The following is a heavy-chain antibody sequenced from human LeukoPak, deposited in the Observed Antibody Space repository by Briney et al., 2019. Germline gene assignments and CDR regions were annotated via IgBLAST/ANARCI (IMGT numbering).Heavy chain of an antibody. J-gene: IGHJ4*02. Sequence: GSLRLSCAASGFTFSSYAMSWIRQPPGKGLEWIGEINHSGSTNYNPSLKSRVTISVDTSKNQFSLKLSSVTAADAAVYYCARGVDFWSGYYPHFDYWGQGTLVTVSS. CDR2: INHSGST. CDR3: ARGVDFWSGYYPHFDY. CDR1: GFTFSSYA. V-gene: IGHV4-34*01. D-gene: IGHD3-3*01.